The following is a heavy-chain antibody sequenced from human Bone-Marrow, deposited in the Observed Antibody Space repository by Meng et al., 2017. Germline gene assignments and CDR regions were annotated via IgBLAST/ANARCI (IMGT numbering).Heavy chain of an antibody. CDR2: ISYDGSNK. J-gene: IGHJ5*02. Sequence: GGSLRLSCAASGFTFSSYAMHWVRQAPGKGLEWVAVISYDGSNKYYADSVKGRFTISRDNSKNTLYLQMNSLRAEDTAVYYCAKFYGSGSYTLENWFDPWGQGTLVTVSS. V-gene: IGHV3-30*07. CDR1: GFTFSSYA. D-gene: IGHD3-10*01. CDR3: AKFYGSGSYTLENWFDP.